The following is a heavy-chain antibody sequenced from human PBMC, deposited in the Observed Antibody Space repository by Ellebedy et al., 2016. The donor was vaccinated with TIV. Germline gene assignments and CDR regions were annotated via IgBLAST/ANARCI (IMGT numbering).Heavy chain of an antibody. J-gene: IGHJ1*01. CDR2: ISISGTTV. CDR3: ARDLYYGSGKIASS. D-gene: IGHD3-10*01. CDR1: GFTFTDYY. V-gene: IGHV3-11*01. Sequence: PGGSLRLSCAASGFTFTDYYMSWIRQSPGKGLEWVSYISISGTTVYYADSVKGWFTISRDNAKNSLYLQMNSLRADDTAIYYCARDLYYGSGKIASSWGQGTLVTVSS.